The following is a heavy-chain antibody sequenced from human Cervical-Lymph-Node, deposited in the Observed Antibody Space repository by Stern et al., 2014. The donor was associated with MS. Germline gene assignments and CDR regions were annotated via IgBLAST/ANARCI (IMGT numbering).Heavy chain of an antibody. J-gene: IGHJ6*02. CDR2: IYPDDSDI. Sequence: MQLVQSGAEVKKPGESLKISCKGSGYTFTNNWIAWVRQMPGKGLEWMGIIYPDDSDIRYSPSLQGQGTISADKSISTASLQWSSLKAADSAVYYWARHPPRRKWDDPNYGMDVWGQGTTVTVSS. CDR3: ARHPPRRKWDDPNYGMDV. D-gene: IGHD1-1*01. V-gene: IGHV5-51*01. CDR1: GYTFTNNW.